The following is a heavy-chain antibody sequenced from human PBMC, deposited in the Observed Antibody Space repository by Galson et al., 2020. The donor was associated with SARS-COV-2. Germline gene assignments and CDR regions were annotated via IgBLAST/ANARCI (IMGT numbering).Heavy chain of an antibody. CDR3: AKVITTVAGNDGFDT. J-gene: IGHJ3*02. CDR2: ISWNSGEI. Sequence: GGSLRLSCAASGFTFDDYAMHWVRQAPGKGLEWVSGISWNSGEIVYADSVKGRFTIYRDNVKNFLYLQMNSLRAEDTAFYYCAKVITTVAGNDGFDTWGQGTLVTVSS. CDR1: GFTFDDYA. D-gene: IGHD6-19*01. V-gene: IGHV3-9*01.